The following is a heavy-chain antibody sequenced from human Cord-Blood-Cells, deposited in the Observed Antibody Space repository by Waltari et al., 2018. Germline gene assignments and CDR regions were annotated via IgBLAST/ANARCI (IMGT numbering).Heavy chain of an antibody. CDR2: ISYDGSNK. J-gene: IGHJ6*02. CDR1: GFTFRSFA. V-gene: IGHV3-30-3*01. D-gene: IGHD4-17*01. CDR3: ARGGVTTLRMDV. Sequence: QVQLVESGGGVVQPGRSLRLSCAASGFTFRSFAMPWVRQAPGKGLEWVAVISYDGSNKYYADSVKGRFTISRDNSKNTLYLQMNSLRAEDTAVYYCARGGVTTLRMDVWGQGTTVTVSS.